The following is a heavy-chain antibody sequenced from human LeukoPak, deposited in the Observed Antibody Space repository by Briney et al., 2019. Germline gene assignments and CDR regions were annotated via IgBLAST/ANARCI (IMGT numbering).Heavy chain of an antibody. CDR3: AREKERFDAFDI. D-gene: IGHD1-1*01. CDR1: GFTVSSNY. V-gene: IGHV3-53*01. Sequence: GGSLRLSCAASGFTVSSNYMSWVRQAPGKGLEWVSVIYSGGSTYYADSVKGRFTISRDNSKNTLYLQMNSLRAEDTAVYYCAREKERFDAFDIWGQGTMVTVSP. J-gene: IGHJ3*02. CDR2: IYSGGST.